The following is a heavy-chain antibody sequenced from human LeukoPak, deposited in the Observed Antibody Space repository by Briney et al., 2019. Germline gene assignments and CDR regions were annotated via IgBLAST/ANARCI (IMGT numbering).Heavy chain of an antibody. CDR2: ISSSGSTI. V-gene: IGHV3-11*01. D-gene: IGHD3-3*01. CDR3: ARALGYDFWSGIDYYGMDV. CDR1: GFTFSDYC. Sequence: GGSLRLSCAASGFTFSDYCMSWIRQAPGKGLEWVSYISSSGSTIYYADSVKGRFTISRDNAKNSLYLQMNSLRAEDTAVYYCARALGYDFWSGIDYYGMDVWGQGTTVTVSS. J-gene: IGHJ6*02.